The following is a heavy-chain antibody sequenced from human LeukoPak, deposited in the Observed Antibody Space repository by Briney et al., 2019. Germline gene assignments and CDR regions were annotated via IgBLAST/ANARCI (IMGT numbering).Heavy chain of an antibody. CDR2: IIPIFGTA. V-gene: IGHV1-69*13. J-gene: IGHJ4*02. CDR1: GGTFSSYA. D-gene: IGHD2-21*02. Sequence: ASVKVSCKASGGTFSSYAISWVRQAPGQGLEWMGGIIPIFGTANYAQKFQGRVTITADESTSTAYMELSSLRSEDTAVYYCARGYYCGGDCYSHFDYWGQGTLVTVSS. CDR3: ARGYYCGGDCYSHFDY.